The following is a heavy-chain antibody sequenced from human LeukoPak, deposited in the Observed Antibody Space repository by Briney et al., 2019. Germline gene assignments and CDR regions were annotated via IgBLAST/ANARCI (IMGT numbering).Heavy chain of an antibody. J-gene: IGHJ1*01. V-gene: IGHV3-74*01. CDR1: GFAFSSYW. CDR2: INSDGSST. Sequence: GGSLRLSCAASGFAFSSYWMHWVRQAPGKGLVWVSRINSDGSSTTYADSVQGRFTISRDNAKNSLYLQMNSLRAEDTAVYYCARDEGYFQHWGQGTLVTVSS. CDR3: ARDEGYFQH.